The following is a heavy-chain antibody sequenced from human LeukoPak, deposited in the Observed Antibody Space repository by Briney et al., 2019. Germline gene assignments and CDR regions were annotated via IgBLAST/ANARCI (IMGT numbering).Heavy chain of an antibody. D-gene: IGHD6-13*01. Sequence: GASVKVSCKASGYTFTSYDINWVRQATGQGLEWMGWMNPNSGNTGYAQKFQGRVTMARNTSISTAYIERSSLRSEDTAVYYCGLAAAGDAFDIWGQGTMVTVSS. V-gene: IGHV1-8*01. CDR2: MNPNSGNT. J-gene: IGHJ3*02. CDR1: GYTFTSYD. CDR3: GLAAAGDAFDI.